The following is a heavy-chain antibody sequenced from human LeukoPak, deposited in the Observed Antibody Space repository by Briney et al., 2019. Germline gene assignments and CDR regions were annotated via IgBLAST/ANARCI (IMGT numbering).Heavy chain of an antibody. V-gene: IGHV3-53*01. D-gene: IGHD3-3*01. CDR3: ARDAGRSGCAH. J-gene: IGHJ4*02. CDR1: GFSVSNNY. Sequence: GGSLRLSCAASGFSVSNNYMTWVRQAPGKGREWVLVISGDDDRTHYADSVKGRFTTSRDNSKNTLYLQMNSLRDDDTAIYFCARDAGRSGCAHWGPGTLVIVSS. CDR2: ISGDDDRT.